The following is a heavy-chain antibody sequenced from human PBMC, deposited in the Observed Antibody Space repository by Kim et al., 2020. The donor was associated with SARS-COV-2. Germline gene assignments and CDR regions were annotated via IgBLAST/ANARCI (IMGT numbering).Heavy chain of an antibody. Sequence: SRIFFGDSVKGRFTMSRDNSMNTVYLHLSSLRVEDTAVYYCTGDIRGSYDLWGQGTLVSVSS. J-gene: IGHJ5*02. D-gene: IGHD3-10*01. CDR2: SRI. CDR3: TGDIRGSYDL. V-gene: IGHV3-33*01.